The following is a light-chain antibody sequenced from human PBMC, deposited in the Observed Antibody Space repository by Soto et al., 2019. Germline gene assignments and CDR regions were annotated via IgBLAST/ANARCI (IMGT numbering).Light chain of an antibody. CDR3: SSYTSSSLVV. CDR2: DVS. CDR1: SSDVGGYNY. V-gene: IGLV2-14*01. Sequence: QSALTQPASVSGSPGQSITISCTGTSSDVGGYNYVSWYQQHPGKAPKLMIYDVSNRPSGVSNRFSGSKSGNTASLTISGVQAEDEAEYYCSSYTSSSLVVFGGGTKVTVL. J-gene: IGLJ2*01.